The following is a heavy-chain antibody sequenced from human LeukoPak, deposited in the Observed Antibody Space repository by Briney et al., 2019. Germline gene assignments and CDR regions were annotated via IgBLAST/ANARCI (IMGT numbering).Heavy chain of an antibody. CDR2: ISSSTYT. V-gene: IGHV3-11*03. J-gene: IGHJ4*02. Sequence: GGSLRLSCAASGFTFSDYYMSWIRQAPGKGLEWISYISSSTYTNYADSVKGRFTISRDNAKESMYLQMNSLRAEDTAVYYCARISGSYVFDYWGQGTLVSVCS. D-gene: IGHD1-26*01. CDR3: ARISGSYVFDY. CDR1: GFTFSDYY.